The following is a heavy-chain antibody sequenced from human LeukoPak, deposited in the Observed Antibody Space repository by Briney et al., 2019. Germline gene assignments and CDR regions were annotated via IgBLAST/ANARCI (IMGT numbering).Heavy chain of an antibody. CDR2: ISYDGSNK. CDR3: ASPLTSTVTPY. D-gene: IGHD4-17*01. V-gene: IGHV3-30*03. Sequence: GGSLRLSCAASGFTFSSYGMHWVRQAPGKGLEWVAVISYDGSNKYYADSVKGRFTISRDNSKNTLYLQMNSLRAEDTAVYYCASPLTSTVTPYWGQGTLVTVSS. CDR1: GFTFSSYG. J-gene: IGHJ4*02.